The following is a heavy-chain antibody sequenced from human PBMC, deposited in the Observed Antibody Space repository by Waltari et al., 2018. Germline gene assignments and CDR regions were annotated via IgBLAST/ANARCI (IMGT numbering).Heavy chain of an antibody. CDR3: ARDPYGSGRGDAFDI. J-gene: IGHJ3*02. Sequence: QVQLVQSGAEVKKPGASVKVSCKASGYTFTGYYMHWVRQAPGQGLEWMGRINPNSGDTAISTAYMELSRLRSDDTAVYYCARDPYGSGRGDAFDIWGQGTMVTVSS. CDR2: INPNSG. V-gene: IGHV1-2*06. D-gene: IGHD3-10*01. CDR1: GYTFTGYY.